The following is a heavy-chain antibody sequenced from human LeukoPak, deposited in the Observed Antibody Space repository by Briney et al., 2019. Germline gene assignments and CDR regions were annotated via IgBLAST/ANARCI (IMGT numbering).Heavy chain of an antibody. Sequence: TSVTLSLTCTASGGSISSYYWSWIRQPPGKGLVWRGYIYYSGSTNYNPSLKSRVTISVDTSKNQFSMTLSSVTAAETAVYYCARLPYYGSGSYLYYYYDGMDVWGQGTTVTVSS. J-gene: IGHJ6*02. CDR1: GGSISSYY. V-gene: IGHV4-59*08. CDR2: IYYSGST. D-gene: IGHD3-10*01. CDR3: ARLPYYGSGSYLYYYYDGMDV.